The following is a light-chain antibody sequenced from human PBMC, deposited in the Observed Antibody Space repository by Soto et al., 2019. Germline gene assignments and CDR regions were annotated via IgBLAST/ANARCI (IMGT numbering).Light chain of an antibody. CDR3: HRYNWYCT. J-gene: IGKJ1*01. V-gene: IGKV1-5*01. Sequence: DIPMTQSPATLALSVGYRVTITCRPSQSISSWLAWYQHKPGKAPKLLIYDASSLESGVPSRFSGGGSGTEFTLTISILQADYLASYCSHRYNWYCTFGQGTKVDI. CDR2: DAS. CDR1: QSISSW.